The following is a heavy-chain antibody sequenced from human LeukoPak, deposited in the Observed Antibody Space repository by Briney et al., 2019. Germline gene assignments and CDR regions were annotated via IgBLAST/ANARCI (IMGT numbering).Heavy chain of an antibody. CDR2: IKQDGSEK. CDR3: ARGVVTRGCRYFDY. Sequence: PGGSLRLSCAASGFTFSSYWINWVRQAPGKGLEWVANIKQDGSEKYYVDSVKGRFTISRDNARNSLYLQMNSLRAEDTAVYFCARGVVTRGCRYFDYWGQGTLVTVSS. CDR1: GFTFSSYW. D-gene: IGHD3-22*01. V-gene: IGHV3-7*04. J-gene: IGHJ4*02.